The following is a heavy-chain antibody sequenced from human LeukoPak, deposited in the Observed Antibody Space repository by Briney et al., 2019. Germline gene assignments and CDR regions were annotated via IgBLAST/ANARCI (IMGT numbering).Heavy chain of an antibody. CDR2: ISSGSTI. J-gene: IGHJ4*02. V-gene: IGHV3-48*03. Sequence: GGSLRLSCAASGFTFSSYEMNWVRQAPGKGLEWVSYISSGSTIYDADSVKGRFTISRDNAKNSLYLQMNSLRAEDTAVYYCARAHYSTSWYDYWGQGTLVTVSS. CDR3: ARAHYSTSWYDY. CDR1: GFTFSSYE. D-gene: IGHD6-13*01.